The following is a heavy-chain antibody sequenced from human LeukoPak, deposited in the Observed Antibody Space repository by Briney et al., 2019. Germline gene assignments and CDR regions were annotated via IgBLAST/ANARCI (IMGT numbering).Heavy chain of an antibody. CDR2: IIPIFGTA. V-gene: IGHV1-69*13. Sequence: GASVKVSCKASGGTFSSYAISWVRQAPGQGLEWMGGIIPIFGTANYAQKFQGRVTITADESTSTAYMELSSLRSEDTAVYYCARDLEAAAPYDAFDIWGQGTMVTVSS. J-gene: IGHJ3*02. CDR3: ARDLEAAAPYDAFDI. CDR1: GGTFSSYA. D-gene: IGHD6-13*01.